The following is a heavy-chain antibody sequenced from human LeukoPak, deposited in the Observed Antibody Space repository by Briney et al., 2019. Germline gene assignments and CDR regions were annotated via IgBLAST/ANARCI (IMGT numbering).Heavy chain of an antibody. Sequence: GGSLRLSCAASGFTVNNNYMSWVRQAPGKGLEWVSVIYSGGSTYYADSVKGRFTISRDNSKNTVYLQMISLGAEDTAVYYCAREGEHYVGVEYYYYGMDVWGQGTTVTVSS. CDR2: IYSGGST. CDR1: GFTVNNNY. D-gene: IGHD1-26*01. V-gene: IGHV3-66*01. J-gene: IGHJ6*02. CDR3: AREGEHYVGVEYYYYGMDV.